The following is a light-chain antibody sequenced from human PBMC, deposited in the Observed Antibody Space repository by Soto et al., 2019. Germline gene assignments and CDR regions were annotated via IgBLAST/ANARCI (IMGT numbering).Light chain of an antibody. Sequence: DIQLTQSPSTLSASVGDRVTITCRASQSFSSWLAWYQQKPGKAPKLLIYKTSTFESGVPTRFGGSGSGTEFTLTISSLQPDDFETYYCQQYNSNPLTFGGGTKVEIK. J-gene: IGKJ4*01. CDR3: QQYNSNPLT. CDR2: KTS. V-gene: IGKV1-5*03. CDR1: QSFSSW.